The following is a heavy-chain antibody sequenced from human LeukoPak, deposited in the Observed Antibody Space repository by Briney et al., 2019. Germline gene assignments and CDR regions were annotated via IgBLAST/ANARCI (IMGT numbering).Heavy chain of an antibody. D-gene: IGHD6-19*01. CDR2: SNHSGST. CDR1: GGSFSDYY. Sequence: SETLSLTCAVYGGSFSDYYWSWIRQPPGKGLEWIGESNHSGSTNYNPSLKSRVIISVDTSKNQFSLKLNSVTAADTAVYYCAREGRSXXWYPTIDYWGQGTLVTVSS. CDR3: AREGRSXXWYPTIDY. J-gene: IGHJ4*02. V-gene: IGHV4-34*01.